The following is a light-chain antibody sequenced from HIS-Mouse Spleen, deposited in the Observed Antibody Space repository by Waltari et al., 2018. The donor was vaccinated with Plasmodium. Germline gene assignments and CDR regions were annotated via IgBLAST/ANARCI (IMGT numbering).Light chain of an antibody. Sequence: EIVMTQSPATLSVSPGERATLSYRASQSVSSNLAWYQQKPGQAPRLLIYGASTRATGIPARFSVSGSGTEFTLTISSMQSEDFAVYYCQQYNNWWTFGQGTKVEIK. J-gene: IGKJ1*01. CDR3: QQYNNWWT. CDR1: QSVSSN. V-gene: IGKV3-15*01. CDR2: GAS.